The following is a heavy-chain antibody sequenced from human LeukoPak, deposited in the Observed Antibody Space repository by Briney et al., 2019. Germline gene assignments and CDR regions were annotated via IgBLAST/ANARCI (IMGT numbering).Heavy chain of an antibody. D-gene: IGHD3-22*01. V-gene: IGHV4-61*02. Sequence: SQTLSLTCTVSGGSISSGSYYWSWIRQPAGKGLEWIGRIYTSGSTNYNPSLKSRVTISVDTSKNQFSLKLSSVTAADTAVYYCARADYYDSNGYPAHYYYMDVWGKGTTVTVSS. CDR2: IYTSGST. J-gene: IGHJ6*03. CDR1: GGSISSGSYY. CDR3: ARADYYDSNGYPAHYYYMDV.